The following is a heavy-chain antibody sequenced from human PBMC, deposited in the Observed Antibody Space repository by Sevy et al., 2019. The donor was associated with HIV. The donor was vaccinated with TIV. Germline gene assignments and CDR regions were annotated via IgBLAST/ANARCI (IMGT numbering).Heavy chain of an antibody. V-gene: IGHV3-23*01. Sequence: GSLRRSCAASGFTFSTYAMSWVRQAPGKGLEWVSGISGSGGSTYYADSLKGRFTIFRDNSKNTLSLQMNSLRAEDTAVYYCAKGDRTFYGLDVWGQGTTVTVSS. CDR3: AKGDRTFYGLDV. CDR1: GFTFSTYA. J-gene: IGHJ6*02. D-gene: IGHD2-15*01. CDR2: ISGSGGST.